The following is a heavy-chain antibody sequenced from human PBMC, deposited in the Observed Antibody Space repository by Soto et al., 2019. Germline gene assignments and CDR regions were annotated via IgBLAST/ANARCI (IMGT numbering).Heavy chain of an antibody. CDR3: ARVPMGAARNYYYYGMDV. CDR1: GGTFSSYA. V-gene: IGHV1-69*13. D-gene: IGHD6-6*01. CDR2: IIPIFGTA. Sequence: SVKVSCKASGGTFSSYAISWVRQAPGQGLEWMGGIIPIFGTANYAQKFQGRVTITADESTSTAYMELSSLRSEDTAVYYCARVPMGAARNYYYYGMDVWGQGTTVTVSS. J-gene: IGHJ6*02.